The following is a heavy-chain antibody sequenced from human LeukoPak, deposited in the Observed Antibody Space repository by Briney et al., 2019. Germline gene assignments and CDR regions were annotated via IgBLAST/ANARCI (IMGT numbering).Heavy chain of an antibody. J-gene: IGHJ4*02. V-gene: IGHV3-33*01. Sequence: GRSLRLSCAASGFTFSNYGMHWVRQAPGKGREWVAIIWYDGSTEYYADSVKGRFTISRDTSKNTLYLQMNSLRAEDTAVYYCARDRGTYYGDYWGQGTLVTVSS. CDR1: GFTFSNYG. D-gene: IGHD1-26*01. CDR3: ARDRGTYYGDY. CDR2: IWYDGSTE.